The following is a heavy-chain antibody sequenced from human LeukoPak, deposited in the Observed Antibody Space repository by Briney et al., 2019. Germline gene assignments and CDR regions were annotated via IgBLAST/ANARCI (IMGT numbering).Heavy chain of an antibody. D-gene: IGHD6-19*01. V-gene: IGHV3-30-3*01. J-gene: IGHJ4*02. CDR1: GFTFSSYA. CDR2: ISYDTNSE. Sequence: PGGSLRLSCVASGFTFSSYAMSWVRQAPGKGLEWVADISYDTNSEYYADSVRGRFTISRDNSKNTLYLQMISLIPEDTAVYYCARAAVGTSGWYSFDYWRQGALVTVSS. CDR3: ARAAVGTSGWYSFDY.